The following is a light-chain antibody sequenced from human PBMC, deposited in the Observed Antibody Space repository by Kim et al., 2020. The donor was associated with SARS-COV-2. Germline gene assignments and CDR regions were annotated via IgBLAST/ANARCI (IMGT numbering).Light chain of an antibody. J-gene: IGKJ2*01. CDR2: GAS. V-gene: IGKV3-15*01. CDR1: QSVSSN. CDR3: QQYNNWYT. Sequence: SVSPGERATRSGRASQSVSSNLAWYQQKPGQAPRLLIYGASTRATGIPARFSGSGSGTEFTLTISSLQSEDFAVYYCQQYNNWYTFGQGTKLEI.